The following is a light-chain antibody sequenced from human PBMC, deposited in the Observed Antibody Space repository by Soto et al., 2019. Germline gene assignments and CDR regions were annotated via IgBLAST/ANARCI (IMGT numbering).Light chain of an antibody. CDR1: QSISSY. CDR3: QQLNNYPRT. Sequence: DIQMTPSPSSLSASVGDRVTITCRASQSISSYLNWYQQKPGKAPKLLISTASTLQSGVPSRFSGSGSGTEFTLTISSLQPEDFATYYCQQLNNYPRTFGQGTKVDIK. J-gene: IGKJ1*01. CDR2: TAS. V-gene: IGKV1-9*01.